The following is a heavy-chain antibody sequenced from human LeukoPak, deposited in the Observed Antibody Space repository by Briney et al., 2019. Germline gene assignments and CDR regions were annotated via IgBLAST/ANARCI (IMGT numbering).Heavy chain of an antibody. CDR3: ARVSMITFGGVILYFDY. J-gene: IGHJ4*02. CDR2: ISAYNGNT. CDR1: GYTFTSYG. Sequence: ASVKVSCKASGYTFTSYGISWVRQAPGQGLEWMGWISAYNGNTNYAQKLQGRVTMTRDTSTSTVYMELSSLRSEDTAVYYCARVSMITFGGVILYFDYWGQGTLVTVSS. V-gene: IGHV1-18*01. D-gene: IGHD3-16*01.